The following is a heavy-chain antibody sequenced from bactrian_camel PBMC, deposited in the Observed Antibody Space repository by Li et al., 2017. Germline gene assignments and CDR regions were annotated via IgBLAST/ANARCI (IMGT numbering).Heavy chain of an antibody. Sequence: QVQLVESGGGSVQTGGSLRLSCAFSGDARNIRCMGWFHQAPGKGLEWVSSIYTGGGSTYYADSVKGRFTISKDNAKNTLYLQMNSLKPEDTAVYYCAAGPSRELWVGYPPYKYWGQGTQVTVS. CDR1: GDARNIRC. D-gene: IGHD5*01. CDR2: IYTGGGST. J-gene: IGHJ4*01. CDR3: AAGPSRELWVGYPPYKY. V-gene: IGHV3-2*01.